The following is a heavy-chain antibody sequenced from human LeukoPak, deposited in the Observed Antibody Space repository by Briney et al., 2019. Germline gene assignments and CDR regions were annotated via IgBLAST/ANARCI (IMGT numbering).Heavy chain of an antibody. J-gene: IGHJ1*01. CDR3: ARASLRYYYDSSGYQEYFQH. CDR1: GGSISSYY. CDR2: IYHSGST. D-gene: IGHD3-22*01. V-gene: IGHV4-59*12. Sequence: SETLSLTCTVSGGSISSYYWCWIRQPPGKGLEWIGYIYHSGSTTYNPSLQSRVTISVDTSKNQFSLKLSSVTAADTAVYYCARASLRYYYDSSGYQEYFQHWGQGTLVTVSS.